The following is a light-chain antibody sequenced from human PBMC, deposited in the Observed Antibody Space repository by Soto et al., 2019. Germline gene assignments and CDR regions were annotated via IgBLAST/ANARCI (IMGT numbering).Light chain of an antibody. CDR3: QQYNNWPRT. CDR1: QSVSSN. J-gene: IGKJ1*01. Sequence: EIVMTQSPATLSVSPGEKATLYCRASQSVSSNLAWYQQKPGQAPRLLIYGASTRATVIPARSSGSGSGTEFTLTISSLQSEDFAVYYCQQYNNWPRTFGQGTKVDI. CDR2: GAS. V-gene: IGKV3-15*01.